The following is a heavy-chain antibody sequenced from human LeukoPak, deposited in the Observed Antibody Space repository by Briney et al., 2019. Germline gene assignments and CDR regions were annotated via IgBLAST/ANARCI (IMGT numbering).Heavy chain of an antibody. CDR2: ISHDGGIK. V-gene: IGHV3-30*03. CDR3: AREGESSGYCGAFNI. CDR1: GFTFSSYG. D-gene: IGHD3-22*01. Sequence: GGSLRLSCAASGFTFSSYGMHWVRQAPGKGLEWVAAISHDGGIKFYVDSVKGRFTISRDNSKNTLSLQVTSLRAEDTAVYYCAREGESSGYCGAFNIWGQGTTVTVSS. J-gene: IGHJ3*02.